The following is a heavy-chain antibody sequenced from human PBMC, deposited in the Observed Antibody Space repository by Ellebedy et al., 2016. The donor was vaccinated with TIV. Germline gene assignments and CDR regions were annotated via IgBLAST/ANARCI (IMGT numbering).Heavy chain of an antibody. CDR2: ISYSGST. V-gene: IGHV4-59*01. CDR3: ARSLLVWLGEFHHAFDI. Sequence: MPSETLSLSCTVSGGSISSYYWSWIRQPPGKGLEWIGDISYSGSTNYNPSLRSRVTISVDTSKNHFSLKLTSVTAADTAVYYCARSLLVWLGEFHHAFDIWGQGTMVTVSS. CDR1: GGSISSYY. D-gene: IGHD3-10*01. J-gene: IGHJ3*02.